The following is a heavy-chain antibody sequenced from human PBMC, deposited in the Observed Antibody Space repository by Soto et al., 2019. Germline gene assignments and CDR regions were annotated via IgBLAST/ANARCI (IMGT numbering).Heavy chain of an antibody. CDR2: IYSGGST. J-gene: IGHJ6*02. CDR1: GFTVSSNY. CDR3: AREGYYNYYGMDV. Sequence: GGSLRLSCAASGFTVSSNYMSWVRQAPGKGLEWVSVIYSGGSTYYADSVKGRFTISRDNSKNTLYLQMNSLRAEDTAVYYCAREGYYNYYGMDVWGQGTTVTVSS. V-gene: IGHV3-66*01.